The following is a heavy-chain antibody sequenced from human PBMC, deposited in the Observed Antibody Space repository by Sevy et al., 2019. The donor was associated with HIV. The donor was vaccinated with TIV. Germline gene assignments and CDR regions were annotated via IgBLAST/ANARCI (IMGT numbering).Heavy chain of an antibody. J-gene: IGHJ5*02. Sequence: SETLSLTCTVSGGSISSYYWSWIRQPAGKGLEGIGRIYTSGSTNYNPSLKSRVTMSVDTSKNQFSLKLSSVTAADTAVYYCAREGLYYYDSSGYYYENWFDPWGQGTLVTVSS. D-gene: IGHD3-22*01. CDR2: IYTSGST. CDR3: AREGLYYYDSSGYYYENWFDP. CDR1: GGSISSYY. V-gene: IGHV4-4*07.